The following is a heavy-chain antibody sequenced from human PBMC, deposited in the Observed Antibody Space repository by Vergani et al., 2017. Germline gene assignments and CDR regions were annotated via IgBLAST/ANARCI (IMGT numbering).Heavy chain of an antibody. CDR2: TYYRSKWYN. CDR1: GDSVSSNSAA. CDR3: ARDRGDDEIVPFWYYYYYGMDV. V-gene: IGHV6-1*01. J-gene: IGHJ6*02. Sequence: QVQLQQSGPGLVKPSQTLSLTCAISGDSVSSNSAAWNWIRQSPSRGLDWLGRTYYRSKWYNDSAVSVKSRITINPETSKNQFSLQLNSVTPEDTAVYYCARDRGDDEIVPFWYYYYYGMDVWGQGTTVTVSS. D-gene: IGHD3-3*01.